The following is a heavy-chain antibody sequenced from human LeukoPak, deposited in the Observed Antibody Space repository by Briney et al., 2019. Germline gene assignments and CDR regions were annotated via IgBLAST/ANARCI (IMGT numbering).Heavy chain of an antibody. CDR1: GFTFSSDA. V-gene: IGHV3-23*01. CDR2: ISGSGGST. D-gene: IGHD6-13*01. CDR3: AKEGGIAAARTFDY. Sequence: GGSLRLSCAASGFTFSSDAMSWVREAPGKGLEWVSAISGSGGSTYYADSVKGRFTISRDNSKNTLYLQMNRLRAEDTAVYYCAKEGGIAAARTFDYWGQGTLVTVS. J-gene: IGHJ4*02.